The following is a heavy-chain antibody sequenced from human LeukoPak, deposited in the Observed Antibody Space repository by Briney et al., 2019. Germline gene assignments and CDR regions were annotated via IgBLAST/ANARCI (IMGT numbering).Heavy chain of an antibody. V-gene: IGHV1-18*01. Sequence: ASVKVSYKASGYIFTSYGISWVRQAPGQGLEWMGWISVYNGNTKYAQKFQGRVTLTTDTSTSTAYMELRSLRSDDTAVYYCARVASYRKSDYWGQGTLVTVSS. D-gene: IGHD1-26*01. CDR2: ISVYNGNT. J-gene: IGHJ4*02. CDR1: GYIFTSYG. CDR3: ARVASYRKSDY.